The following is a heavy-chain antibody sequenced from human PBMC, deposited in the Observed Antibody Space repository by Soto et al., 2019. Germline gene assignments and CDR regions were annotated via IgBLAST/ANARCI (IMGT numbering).Heavy chain of an antibody. Sequence: QVQLVESGGGLVKPGGSLRLSCVASGFTFSDYYMSWFRQAPGKGLEWVSYISSGGSVIYSADSMKGRFTISRDNAKNSLYLQVNSLRAEDTAVYYCAREPIDDYMISGCFDYWGQGTLVTVSS. J-gene: IGHJ4*02. CDR2: ISSGGSVI. CDR3: AREPIDDYMISGCFDY. V-gene: IGHV3-11*01. CDR1: GFTFSDYY. D-gene: IGHD4-4*01.